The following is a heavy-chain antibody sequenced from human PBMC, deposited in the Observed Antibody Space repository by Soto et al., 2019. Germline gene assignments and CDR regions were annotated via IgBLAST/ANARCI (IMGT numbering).Heavy chain of an antibody. D-gene: IGHD4-17*01. J-gene: IGHJ4*02. V-gene: IGHV3-23*01. CDR2: SSGSGGST. Sequence: PXGSLRVSLAASGFPFSSYALSWVRQAPGKGLEWVSASSGSGGSTYYADSVKGRFTISRDNSKNTLYLQMNSLRAEDTALYYCASGDYAPDDWGQGTLVTVSS. CDR1: GFPFSSYA. CDR3: ASGDYAPDD.